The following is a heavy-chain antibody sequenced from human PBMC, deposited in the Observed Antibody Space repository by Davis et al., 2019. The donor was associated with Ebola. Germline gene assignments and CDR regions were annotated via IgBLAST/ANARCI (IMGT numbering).Heavy chain of an antibody. CDR2: IWYDGSNK. Sequence: GESLKISCAASGFTFSSYGMHWVRQAPGKGLEWVAVIWYDGSNKYYADSVKGRFTISRDNSKNTLYLQMNSLRAEDTAVYYCARESLGSSTFDYWGQGTLVTVSS. D-gene: IGHD6-6*01. CDR3: ARESLGSSTFDY. CDR1: GFTFSSYG. V-gene: IGHV3-33*01. J-gene: IGHJ4*02.